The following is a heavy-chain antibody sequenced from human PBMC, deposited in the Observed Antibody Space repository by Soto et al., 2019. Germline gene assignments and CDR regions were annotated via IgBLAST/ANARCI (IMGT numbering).Heavy chain of an antibody. CDR3: ARVGSGSYYKEYYYYGMDV. CDR2: IYYSGST. Sequence: SETLSLTCTVSGGSISSSSYYWGWIRQPPGKGLEWIGSIYYSGSTYYNPSLKSRVTISVDTSKNQFSLKLSSVTAADTAVYYCARVGSGSYYKEYYYYGMDVWGQGTTVTVSS. J-gene: IGHJ6*02. D-gene: IGHD3-10*01. CDR1: GGSISSSSYY. V-gene: IGHV4-39*01.